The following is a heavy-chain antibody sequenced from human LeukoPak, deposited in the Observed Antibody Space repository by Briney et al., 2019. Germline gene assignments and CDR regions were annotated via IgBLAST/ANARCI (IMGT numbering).Heavy chain of an antibody. V-gene: IGHV4-61*01. J-gene: IGHJ4*02. D-gene: IGHD6-13*01. CDR1: GGSISSSSYY. CDR2: NYYSGIT. Sequence: PSETLSLTCTVSGGSISSSSYYWSWIRQPPGRGLEWIGYNYYSGITNYNPSLKSRVTISVDTSKNQFSLKLSSVTAADTAVYYCARAVYSSSALDYWGQGTLVIVSS. CDR3: ARAVYSSSALDY.